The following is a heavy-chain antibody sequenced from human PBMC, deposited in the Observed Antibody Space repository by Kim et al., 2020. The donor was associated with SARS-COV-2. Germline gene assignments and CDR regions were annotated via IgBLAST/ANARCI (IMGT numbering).Heavy chain of an antibody. J-gene: IGHJ5*02. Sequence: SETLSLTCTVSGGSISSSSYYWGWIRQPPGKGLEWIGSIYYSGSTYYNPSLKSRVTISVDTSKNQFSLKLSSVTAADTAVYYCARLGGYYGSGGFDPWGQGTLVTVSS. CDR1: GGSISSSSYY. CDR2: IYYSGST. D-gene: IGHD3-10*01. V-gene: IGHV4-39*01. CDR3: ARLGGYYGSGGFDP.